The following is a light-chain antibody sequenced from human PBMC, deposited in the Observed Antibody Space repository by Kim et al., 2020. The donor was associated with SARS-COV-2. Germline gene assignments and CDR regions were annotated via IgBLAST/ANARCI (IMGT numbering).Light chain of an antibody. CDR2: GAS. CDR3: QQYGSSPPYT. CDR1: QSVSSSY. Sequence: ELFFPPSPVPLSLSPGERATLSCRASQSVSSSYLAWYQQKPGQAPRLLIYGASSRATGIPDRFSGSGSGTDFTLTISRLEPEDFAVYYCQQYGSSPPYTFGQGTKLEL. V-gene: IGKV3-20*01. J-gene: IGKJ2*01.